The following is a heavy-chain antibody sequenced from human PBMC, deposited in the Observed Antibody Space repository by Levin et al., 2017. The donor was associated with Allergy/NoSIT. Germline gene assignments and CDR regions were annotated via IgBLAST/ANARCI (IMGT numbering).Heavy chain of an antibody. J-gene: IGHJ5*02. CDR3: ARVPSGWFDP. Sequence: SETLSLTCTVSGGSISSYYWSWIRQPPGKGLEWIGYIYYSGSPNYNPSLKSRVTISVDTSKNQFSLKLSSVTAADTAVYYCARVPSGWFDPWGQGTLVTVSS. CDR2: IYYSGSP. V-gene: IGHV4-59*01. CDR1: GGSISSYY.